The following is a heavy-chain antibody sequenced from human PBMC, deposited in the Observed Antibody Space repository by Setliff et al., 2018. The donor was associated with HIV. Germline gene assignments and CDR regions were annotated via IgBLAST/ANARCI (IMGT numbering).Heavy chain of an antibody. Sequence: PSETLSLTCTVSGDSISGYSWSWIRQPPGKGLEWIGFIYYSGSTVYNPSLKSRVTISVDTSKNQFSLELTSLTAADTAVYYCARGRDYFGPWGQGTLVTVS. CDR3: ARGRDYFGP. CDR2: IYYSGST. V-gene: IGHV4-59*01. J-gene: IGHJ4*02. CDR1: GDSISGYS.